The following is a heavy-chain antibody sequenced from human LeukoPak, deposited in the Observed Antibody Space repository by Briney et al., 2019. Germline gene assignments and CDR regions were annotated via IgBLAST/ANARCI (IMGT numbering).Heavy chain of an antibody. CDR3: ARAPVWGGFDY. D-gene: IGHD3-16*01. V-gene: IGHV4-34*01. J-gene: IGHJ4*02. Sequence: SETLSLTCAVYGGSFSGYYWSWIRQPPGKGLEWIGEINHSGSTNYNPSLKSRVTISVDTSKNQFSLKLSSVTAADTAVYYCARAPVWGGFDYWGQGTLVTVSS. CDR1: GGSFSGYY. CDR2: INHSGST.